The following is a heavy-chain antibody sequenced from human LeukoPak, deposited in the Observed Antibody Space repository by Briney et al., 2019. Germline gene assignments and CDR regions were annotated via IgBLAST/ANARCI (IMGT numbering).Heavy chain of an antibody. J-gene: IGHJ6*03. CDR2: IYYSGST. CDR1: GGSISSYY. Sequence: SETLSLTCTVSGGSISSYYWSWIRQPPGKGLKWIGYIYYSGSTNYNPSLKSRVTISVDTSKNQFSLKLSSVTAADTAVYYCARDLSKANYYYYMDVWGKGTTVTVSS. CDR3: ARDLSKANYYYYMDV. V-gene: IGHV4-59*01. D-gene: IGHD2/OR15-2a*01.